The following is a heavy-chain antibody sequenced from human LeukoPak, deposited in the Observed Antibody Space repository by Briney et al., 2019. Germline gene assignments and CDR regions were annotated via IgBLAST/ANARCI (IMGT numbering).Heavy chain of an antibody. CDR2: IYSRGGT. Sequence: PGGSLRLSCAASGFTFSSYSMNWVRQAPGKGLECVSVIYSRGGTYYADSVQGRFTISRDNAKNSLFLQMNSLRAEDTAVYYCARGGPSGNYLNYWGQGTLVTVSS. V-gene: IGHV3-66*01. D-gene: IGHD1-26*01. CDR1: GFTFSSYS. CDR3: ARGGPSGNYLNY. J-gene: IGHJ4*02.